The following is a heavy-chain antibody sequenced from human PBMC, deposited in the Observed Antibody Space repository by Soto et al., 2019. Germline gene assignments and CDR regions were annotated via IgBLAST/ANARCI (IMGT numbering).Heavy chain of an antibody. V-gene: IGHV4-34*01. CDR1: GGSFSSYH. J-gene: IGHJ4*02. CDR3: ARGYDTALAPIF. D-gene: IGHD5-18*01. CDR2: INHLTTT. Sequence: SETLSLTCAVDGGSFSSYHWSWIRQTPGKGLEWIGEINHLTTTNYNPSLKSRVIISLDTPQNQFSLKLSSVTAADTAVYYCARGYDTALAPIFWGQGILVTVSS.